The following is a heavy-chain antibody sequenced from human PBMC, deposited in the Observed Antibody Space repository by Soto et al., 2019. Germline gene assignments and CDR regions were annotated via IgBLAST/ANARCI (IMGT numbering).Heavy chain of an antibody. Sequence: QITLNESGPTQVKPRQTLTLTCTFSGFSLTTSGVGVGWIRQSPGKAPEWLALIYWDDDKRYRPSLKSRLTITKDTYKNQVVLTMADLDPADTATYYCAHRVLRTVFGLVTTTATYFDFWGQGTPVAVSS. CDR1: GFSLTTSGVG. CDR3: AHRVLRTVFGLVTTTATYFDF. D-gene: IGHD3-3*01. V-gene: IGHV2-5*02. CDR2: IYWDDDK. J-gene: IGHJ4*02.